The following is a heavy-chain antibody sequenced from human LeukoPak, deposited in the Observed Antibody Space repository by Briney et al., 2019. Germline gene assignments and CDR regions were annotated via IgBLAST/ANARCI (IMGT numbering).Heavy chain of an antibody. J-gene: IGHJ4*02. CDR3: ARAPFGRLDY. D-gene: IGHD3-10*01. Sequence: SETPSLTCAVYGGSFSGYYWSWIRQPPGKGLEWIGEINHSGSTNYNPSLKSRVTISVDTSKNQFSLKLSSVTAADTAVYYCARAPFGRLDYWGQGTLVTVSS. CDR1: GGSFSGYY. CDR2: INHSGST. V-gene: IGHV4-34*01.